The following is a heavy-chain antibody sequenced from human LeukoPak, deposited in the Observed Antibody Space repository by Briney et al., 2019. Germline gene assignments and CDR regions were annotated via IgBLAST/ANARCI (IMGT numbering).Heavy chain of an antibody. CDR1: GFTFSSYG. CDR3: AKAVAAGANWFDP. CDR2: ISYDGSNK. V-gene: IGHV3-30*18. D-gene: IGHD6-19*01. J-gene: IGHJ5*02. Sequence: GGSLRLSCAASGFTFSSYGMHWVRQAPGKGLEWVAVISYDGSNKYYADSVKGRFTISRDNSKNTLYLQMNSLRAEDTAVYYCAKAVAAGANWFDPWGQGTLVTVSS.